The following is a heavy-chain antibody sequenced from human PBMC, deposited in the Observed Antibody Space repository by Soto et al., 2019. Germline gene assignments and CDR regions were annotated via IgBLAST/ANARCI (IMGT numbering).Heavy chain of an antibody. D-gene: IGHD3-10*01. Sequence: GGSLRLSCVASGFTFSSRWMNWVRHVPGKGLEWVANIKQDGSEIHYVDSVKGRFTISRDNAKNSLYLQMNSLRVEDTAVYHCVRSSGWTGDFWGQGMLVTVSS. CDR3: VRSSGWTGDF. CDR2: IKQDGSEI. J-gene: IGHJ4*02. V-gene: IGHV3-7*04. CDR1: GFTFSSRW.